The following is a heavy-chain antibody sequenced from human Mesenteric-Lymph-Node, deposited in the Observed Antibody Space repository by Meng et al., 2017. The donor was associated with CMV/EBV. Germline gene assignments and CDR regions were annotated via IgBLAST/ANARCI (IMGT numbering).Heavy chain of an antibody. V-gene: IGHV1-2*06. CDR3: ARERFTMVRSYPNGRFDP. J-gene: IGHJ5*02. D-gene: IGHD3-10*01. CDR1: TFPGYY. Sequence: TFPGYYMHWVRQAPGQGLEWMGRINPNSGGTNYAQKFQGRVTMTRDTSISTAYMELSRLRSDDTAVYYCARERFTMVRSYPNGRFDPWGQGTLVTVSS. CDR2: INPNSGGT.